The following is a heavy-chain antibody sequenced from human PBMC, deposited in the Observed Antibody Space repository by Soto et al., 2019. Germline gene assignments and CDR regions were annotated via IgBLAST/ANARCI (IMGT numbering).Heavy chain of an antibody. CDR3: ARGAILGDNWNDGWFDP. Sequence: QVQLQESGPGLVKPSQTLSLTCTVSGGSISSGGYYWSWIRQHPGKGLEWIGYIYYSGSTYYNPSLKSRVTISVDTSKNQFSLKLSSVTAADTAVYYCARGAILGDNWNDGWFDPWGQGTLVTVSS. J-gene: IGHJ5*02. CDR2: IYYSGST. V-gene: IGHV4-31*03. D-gene: IGHD1-1*01. CDR1: GGSISSGGYY.